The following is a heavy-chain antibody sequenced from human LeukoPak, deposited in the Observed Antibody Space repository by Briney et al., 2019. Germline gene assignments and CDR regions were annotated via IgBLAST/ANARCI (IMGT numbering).Heavy chain of an antibody. V-gene: IGHV4-4*02. CDR2: IYHSGSI. J-gene: IGHJ6*02. D-gene: IGHD2-8*01. CDR1: GGSISSRNW. Sequence: SETLSLTCAVSGGSISSRNWWSWVRQPPGKGLEWIGEIYHSGSINYNPSLKSRVTISVDKSKNQLSLRLASVTAADTAVYYCARDNGAIRAYYYHGMDVWGQGTTVTVSS. CDR3: ARDNGAIRAYYYHGMDV.